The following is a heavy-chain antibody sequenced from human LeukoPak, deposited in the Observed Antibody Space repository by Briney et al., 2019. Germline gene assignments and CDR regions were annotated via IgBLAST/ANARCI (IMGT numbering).Heavy chain of an antibody. J-gene: IGHJ3*02. Sequence: SETLSLTCTVSGGSISSYYWSWVRQPPGKGLEWIGEINHSGSTNYNPSLKSRVTISVDTSKNQFSLKLSSVTAADTAVYYCARRRRYDYLSFDIWGQGTMVTVSS. CDR3: ARRRRYDYLSFDI. CDR2: INHSGST. D-gene: IGHD4/OR15-4a*01. CDR1: GGSISSYY. V-gene: IGHV4-34*01.